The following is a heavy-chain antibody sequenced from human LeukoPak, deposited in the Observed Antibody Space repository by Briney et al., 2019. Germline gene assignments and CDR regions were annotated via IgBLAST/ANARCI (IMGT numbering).Heavy chain of an antibody. D-gene: IGHD2-2*01. V-gene: IGHV3-7*03. CDR3: ARDPCHGALDY. CDR1: GFTFSHSW. CDR2: IKQDGTEQ. J-gene: IGHJ4*02. Sequence: GGSLRLSCVAPGFTFSHSWMSWVRRAPGKGLEWVANIKQDGTEQYYVDSVRGRFSISNDNAKNPLSLQMNSLRAEDTAVYYCARDPCHGALDYWGQGALVTVSS.